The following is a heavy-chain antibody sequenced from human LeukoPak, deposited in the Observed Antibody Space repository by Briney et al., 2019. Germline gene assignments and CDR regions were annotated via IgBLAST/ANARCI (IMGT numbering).Heavy chain of an antibody. J-gene: IGHJ4*02. V-gene: IGHV6-1*01. Sequence: SQTLSLTCAISGDSVYSYSAAWNWIRQSPSRGLEWLGRTYYRSEWYNDYALSVKSRVTINPDTSRNQFSLKLSSVTAADTAVYYCATELGYFDYWGQGTLVTVSS. CDR2: TYYRSEWYN. CDR1: GDSVYSYSAA. CDR3: ATELGYFDY. D-gene: IGHD3-3*02.